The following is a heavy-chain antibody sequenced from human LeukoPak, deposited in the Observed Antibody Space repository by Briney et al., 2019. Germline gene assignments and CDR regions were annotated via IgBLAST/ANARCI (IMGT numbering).Heavy chain of an antibody. Sequence: SQTLSLTCTVSGASISSGGYYWSWIRQYPGRAWSGLGTSNRGSTHYNPSLKSRVSISVDTSENQFSLRLSSVTAADTAVYYCACLVVVAATSAVDYWGQGTLVTVSP. CDR3: ACLVVVAATSAVDY. D-gene: IGHD2-15*01. J-gene: IGHJ4*02. CDR1: GASISSGGYY. V-gene: IGHV4-31*03. CDR2: SNRGST.